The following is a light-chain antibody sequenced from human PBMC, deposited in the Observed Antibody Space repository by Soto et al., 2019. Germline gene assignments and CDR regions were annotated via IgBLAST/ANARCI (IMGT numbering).Light chain of an antibody. CDR2: AAS. J-gene: IGKJ3*01. V-gene: IGKV3-20*01. CDR1: QTLSINS. Sequence: EIVLTQSPDSLSLSPGERATLFCRASQTLSINSLAWYQQKPGQAPRLLIYAASTRDTGIPDRFNGSGSGTAFALTINRLEPEDFALYYCQQYDGAPLTFGPGTKVDVK. CDR3: QQYDGAPLT.